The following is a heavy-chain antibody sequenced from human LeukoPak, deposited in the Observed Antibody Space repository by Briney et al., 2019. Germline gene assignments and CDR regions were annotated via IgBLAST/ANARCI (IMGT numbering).Heavy chain of an antibody. D-gene: IGHD3-22*01. CDR2: INPNSGGT. CDR3: ARDSRRITMIVVVPPDY. V-gene: IGHV1-2*06. Sequence: GASVKVSCKASGYTFTGYYMHWVRQAPGQGLEWMGRINPNSGGTNCVQKFQGRVTMTRDTSISTAYMELSRLRSDDTAVYYCARDSRRITMIVVVPPDYWGQGTLVTVSS. CDR1: GYTFTGYY. J-gene: IGHJ4*02.